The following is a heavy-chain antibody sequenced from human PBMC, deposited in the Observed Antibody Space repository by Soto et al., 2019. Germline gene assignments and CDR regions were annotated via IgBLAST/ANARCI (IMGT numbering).Heavy chain of an antibody. V-gene: IGHV1-69*13. CDR3: AKGGRQWLVTSDFNY. J-gene: IGHJ4*02. CDR1: GGTFSSYA. Sequence: SVKVSCKASGGTFSSYAISWVRQAPGQGLEWMGGIIPIFGTANYAQKFQGRVTITADESTSTAYMELTSLRAEDTAVYYCAKGGRQWLVTSDFNYWGQGALVTVSS. D-gene: IGHD6-19*01. CDR2: IIPIFGTA.